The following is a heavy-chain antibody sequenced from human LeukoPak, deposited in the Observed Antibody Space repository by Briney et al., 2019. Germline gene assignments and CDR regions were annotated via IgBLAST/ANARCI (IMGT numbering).Heavy chain of an antibody. CDR1: GLSFSTYS. Sequence: GGSLRLSCAASGLSFSTYSMIWVRQAPGKGLEWVGRIKSKTDGGTTDYAAPVKGRFTISRDDSKNTLYLQMNSLKTEDTAVYYCTTDRGTSYVDYWGQGTLVTVSS. CDR3: TTDRGTSYVDY. V-gene: IGHV3-15*01. J-gene: IGHJ4*02. D-gene: IGHD1-1*01. CDR2: IKSKTDGGTT.